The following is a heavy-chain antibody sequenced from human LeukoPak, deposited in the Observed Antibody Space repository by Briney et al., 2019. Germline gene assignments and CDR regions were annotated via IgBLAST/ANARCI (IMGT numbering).Heavy chain of an antibody. CDR2: IYYSGST. V-gene: IGHV4-39*07. Sequence: PSETLSLTCTVSGGSISSSSYYWGWIRQPPGKGLEWIGSIYYSGSTYYNPSLKSRVTISEDTSKNQFSLKLSSVTAADTAVYYCARDRLYYGSGSPFDYWGQGTLVTVSS. CDR3: ARDRLYYGSGSPFDY. CDR1: GGSISSSSYY. D-gene: IGHD3-10*01. J-gene: IGHJ4*02.